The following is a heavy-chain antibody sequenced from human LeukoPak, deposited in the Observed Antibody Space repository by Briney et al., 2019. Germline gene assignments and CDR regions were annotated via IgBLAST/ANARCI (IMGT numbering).Heavy chain of an antibody. J-gene: IGHJ3*02. Sequence: GRSLRLSCAASGFTFSHYGMPWVRQAPGKGLEWVAVIWYDGSNKYYEDSVKGQFTISRDNSKNTVDLQMNSLRGEGTAVYYCARDRNPDSFDICGQGTMVTVSS. CDR3: ARDRNPDSFDI. V-gene: IGHV3-33*01. CDR2: IWYDGSNK. CDR1: GFTFSHYG.